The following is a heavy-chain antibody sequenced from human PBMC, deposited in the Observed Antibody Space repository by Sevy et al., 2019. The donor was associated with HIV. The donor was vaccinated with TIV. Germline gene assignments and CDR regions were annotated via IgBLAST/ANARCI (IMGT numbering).Heavy chain of an antibody. CDR1: GFTFSNYA. J-gene: IGHJ6*02. V-gene: IGHV3-23*01. D-gene: IGHD4-4*01. CDR3: AKVLSVTFSYWYGLHV. Sequence: GGSLRLSCAASGFTFSNYAMNWVRQAPGKGLESISSISNNGDRTYYIDSVRGRFTISRDNSKNMLYLQMHGLRAEDAATYYCAKVLSVTFSYWYGLHVWGQGTTVTVSS. CDR2: ISNNGDRT.